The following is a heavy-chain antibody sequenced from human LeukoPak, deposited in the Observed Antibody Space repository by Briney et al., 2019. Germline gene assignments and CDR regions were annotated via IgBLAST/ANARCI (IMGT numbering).Heavy chain of an antibody. D-gene: IGHD1-26*01. CDR2: TMAIVGTA. Sequence: GALVKVSCTALGGTFSSYATIGGRQAPGHGLGGMGGTMAIVGTATYAQKFQGRVTITTEESMSTAYMELSSLRSADTAVYSCARVKMGATSEYFDYWGQGTLVTVSS. CDR3: ARVKMGATSEYFDY. CDR1: GGTFSSYA. V-gene: IGHV1-69*05. J-gene: IGHJ4*02.